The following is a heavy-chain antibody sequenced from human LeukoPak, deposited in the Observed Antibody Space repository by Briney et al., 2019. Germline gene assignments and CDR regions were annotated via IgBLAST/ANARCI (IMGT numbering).Heavy chain of an antibody. CDR2: IRNDGNKK. J-gene: IGHJ3*02. CDR1: GFTFSTSG. CDR3: ARTSRWGSGWFLGVNAFDI. D-gene: IGHD6-19*01. Sequence: GGSLRLSCAASGFTFSTSGMHWVRQSPGKGLDWVAFIRNDGNKKNYAESVKGRFTISRDNSKNTLYLQMDSLSAEDTAVYYCARTSRWGSGWFLGVNAFDIWGQGTMVTVSS. V-gene: IGHV3-30*02.